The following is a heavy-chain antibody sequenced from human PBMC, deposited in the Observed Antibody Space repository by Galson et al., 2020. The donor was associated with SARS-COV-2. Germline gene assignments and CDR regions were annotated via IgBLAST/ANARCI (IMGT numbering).Heavy chain of an antibody. CDR1: GFTFSSYD. V-gene: IGHV3-23*01. D-gene: IGHD3-9*01. J-gene: IGHJ4*02. CDR3: AKRNSGYNILTGYYTPFDY. CDR2: IIGSVDST. Sequence: GESLKISCVASGFTFSSYDMNWVRHAPGKGLEWVSSIIGSVDSTYSAASVTGRFTISRDNSKNTMYLQMNSLRAEDTAVYYCAKRNSGYNILTGYYTPFDYWGQGTLVTVSS.